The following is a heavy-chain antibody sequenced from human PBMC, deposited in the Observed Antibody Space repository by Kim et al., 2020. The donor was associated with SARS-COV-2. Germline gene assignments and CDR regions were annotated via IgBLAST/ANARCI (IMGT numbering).Heavy chain of an antibody. J-gene: IGHJ4*02. CDR3: ARSRPLIHFDN. Sequence: SETLSLTCTVSGGSISSGGYYWTWLRQPPGKGLEWIGYMDNSGGPYYNTSLKSRVSMSGDTSKNQISLRLISVTAADTAVYYCARSRPLIHFDNWGQGILVPVSS. CDR1: GGSISSGGYY. D-gene: IGHD3-22*01. V-gene: IGHV4-31*03. CDR2: MDNSGGP.